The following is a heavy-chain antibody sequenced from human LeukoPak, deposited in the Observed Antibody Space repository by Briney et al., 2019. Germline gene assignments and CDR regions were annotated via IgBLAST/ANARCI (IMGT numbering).Heavy chain of an antibody. CDR1: GGSISSYY. CDR3: ARDGYYYDSSGYGLDY. CDR2: IYYSGST. Sequence: SETLSPTCTVSGGSISSYYWSWIRQPPGKGLEWIGYIYYSGSTNYNPSLKSRVTMSVDTSKNQFSLKLSSVTAADTAVYYCARDGYYYDSSGYGLDYWGQGTLVTVSS. V-gene: IGHV4-59*12. J-gene: IGHJ4*02. D-gene: IGHD3-22*01.